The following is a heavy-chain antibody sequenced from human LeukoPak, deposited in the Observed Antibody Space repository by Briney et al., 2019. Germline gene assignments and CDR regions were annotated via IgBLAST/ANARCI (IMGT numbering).Heavy chain of an antibody. Sequence: GGSLRLSCAASGFSFSNYAMSWVRQAPARGPEWVSSIRGGGVTFYADSVKGRFTLSRDDSRNTVYLQLNNLRVEDTAIYYCAKANWVSNADAVWWGQGTQVTVSS. CDR3: AKANWVSNADAVW. V-gene: IGHV3-23*01. CDR2: IRGGGVT. J-gene: IGHJ4*02. D-gene: IGHD1-1*01. CDR1: GFSFSNYA.